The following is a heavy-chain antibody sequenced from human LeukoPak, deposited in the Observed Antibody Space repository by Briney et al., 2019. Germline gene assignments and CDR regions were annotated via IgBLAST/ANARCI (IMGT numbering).Heavy chain of an antibody. CDR1: GFTFSSYG. D-gene: IGHD3-10*01. Sequence: GGSLRLSCAASGFTFSSYGMHWVRQAPGKGLEWVAVISYDGSNKYYADSVKGRFTISRDNSKNTLYLQMNSLRAEDTAVYYCARANVLLWFGELLSPYYFDYWGQGTLVTVSS. CDR3: ARANVLLWFGELLSPYYFDY. V-gene: IGHV3-30*03. CDR2: ISYDGSNK. J-gene: IGHJ4*02.